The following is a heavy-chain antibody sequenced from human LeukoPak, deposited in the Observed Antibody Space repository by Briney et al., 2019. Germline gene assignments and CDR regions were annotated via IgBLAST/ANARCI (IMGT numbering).Heavy chain of an antibody. CDR1: GGTFSSYA. D-gene: IGHD6-19*01. CDR3: ARVIAVAEADP. V-gene: IGHV1-18*01. Sequence: ASVKVSCKASGGTFSSYAISWVRQAPGQGLEWMGWISAYNGNTNYAQKLQGRVTMTTDTSTSTAYMELRSLRSDDTAVYYCARVIAVAEADPWGQGTLVTVSS. J-gene: IGHJ5*02. CDR2: ISAYNGNT.